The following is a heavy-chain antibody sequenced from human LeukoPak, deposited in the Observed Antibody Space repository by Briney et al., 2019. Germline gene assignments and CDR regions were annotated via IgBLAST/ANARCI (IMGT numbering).Heavy chain of an antibody. CDR2: IIPIFGTA. CDR3: ASPPVPQAAAITPGYFYYYMDV. CDR1: GYTFTSYA. V-gene: IGHV1-69*06. D-gene: IGHD6-13*01. J-gene: IGHJ6*03. Sequence: ASVKVSCKASGYTFTSYAISWVRQAPGQGLEWMGGIIPIFGTANYAQKFQGRVTITADKSSTTVYMELSSLRSEDTAVYYCASPPVPQAAAITPGYFYYYMDVWGKGTTVTVSS.